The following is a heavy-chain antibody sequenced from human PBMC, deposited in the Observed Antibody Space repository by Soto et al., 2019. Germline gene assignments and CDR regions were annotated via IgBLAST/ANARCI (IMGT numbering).Heavy chain of an antibody. CDR2: ISNSGRAL. J-gene: IGHJ4*01. Sequence: APWKGKEWVSYISNSGRALYYAESVKGRFTISRDNPKNSLYLQMNSLGTEDTAVYYCEIVLFYYCG. V-gene: IGHV3-48*03. CDR3: EIVLFYY.